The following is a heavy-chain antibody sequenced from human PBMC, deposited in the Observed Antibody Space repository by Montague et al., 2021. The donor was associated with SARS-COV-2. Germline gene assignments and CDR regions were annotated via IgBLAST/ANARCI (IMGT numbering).Heavy chain of an antibody. Sequence: TLSLTCTVSGDSISSGTHYWSWIRQPAGKGLEWIGRIYTSGGTNYNPSLKSRVTISVDTSNHQFSLNLSSVTAADTAVYYCAGVGGNEYRVFDYWGQGSLVTVSS. V-gene: IGHV4-61*02. CDR1: GDSISSGTHY. CDR3: AGVGGNEYRVFDY. J-gene: IGHJ4*02. CDR2: IYTSGGT. D-gene: IGHD1-1*01.